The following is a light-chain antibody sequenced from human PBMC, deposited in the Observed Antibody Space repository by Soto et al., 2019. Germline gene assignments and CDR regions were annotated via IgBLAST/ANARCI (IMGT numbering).Light chain of an antibody. CDR1: SGHSSYA. CDR2: LNSDGSH. J-gene: IGLJ1*01. V-gene: IGLV4-69*01. Sequence: QLVLTQSPSASASLGASVKLTCTLSSGHSSYAIAWHQQQPEKGPRYLMKLNSDGSHSKGEGSPDRFSGSSSGAERYLTISSVQSEDEADYFCQSGGTGIQVFGTGTKLTVL. CDR3: QSGGTGIQV.